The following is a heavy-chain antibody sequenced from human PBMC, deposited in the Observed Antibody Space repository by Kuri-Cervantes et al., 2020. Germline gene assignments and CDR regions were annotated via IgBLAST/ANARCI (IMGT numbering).Heavy chain of an antibody. CDR2: ISSSSSYI. Sequence: GGSLRLSCAASGFTFSDYYMNWVRQAPGKGLEWVSSISSSSSYIYYADSVKGRFTISRDNAKNSLYLQMNSLRAEDTAVYYCARDFGDNWNYFAYYGMDVWGQGTTVTVSS. CDR3: ARDFGDNWNYFAYYGMDV. V-gene: IGHV3-21*01. J-gene: IGHJ6*02. D-gene: IGHD1-7*01. CDR1: GFTFSDYY.